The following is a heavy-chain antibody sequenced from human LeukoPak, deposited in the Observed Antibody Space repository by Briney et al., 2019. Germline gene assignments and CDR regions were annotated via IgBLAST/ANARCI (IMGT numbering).Heavy chain of an antibody. D-gene: IGHD4-23*01. CDR3: ARGGKATVVTM. Sequence: PSETLSLTCTVSGGSINSYYWSWIRQPAGKGLEWIGRIYSSGSTNYNPSLKSRISMSVDTSKNQFSLKLTSVTAADTAVYYCARGGKATVVTMWGQGILVTVSS. V-gene: IGHV4-4*07. CDR2: IYSSGST. CDR1: GGSINSYY. J-gene: IGHJ4*02.